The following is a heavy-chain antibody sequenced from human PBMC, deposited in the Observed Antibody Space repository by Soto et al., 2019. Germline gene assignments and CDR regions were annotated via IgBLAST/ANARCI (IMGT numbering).Heavy chain of an antibody. CDR1: GLTFSSYA. CDR2: ISGSGGST. CDR3: AKQYYYDSSGYYGFDY. V-gene: IGHV3-23*01. D-gene: IGHD3-22*01. Sequence: PAGSLRISCAASGLTFSSYAMSWVRQEPGKGLEWVSAISGSGGSTYYADSVKGRFTISRDNSKNTLYLQMNSLRAEDTAVYYCAKQYYYDSSGYYGFDYWVQGTPVTVSS. J-gene: IGHJ4*02.